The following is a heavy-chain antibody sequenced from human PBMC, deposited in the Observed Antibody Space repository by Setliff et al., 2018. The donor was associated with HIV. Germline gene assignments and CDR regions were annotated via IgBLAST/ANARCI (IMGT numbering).Heavy chain of an antibody. J-gene: IGHJ6*02. CDR1: GGSISSDY. CDR3: ARSRTSSGYYGVTGYGMDV. Sequence: PSETLSLICTVSGGSISSDYWSWIRQPPGKGLEWIGYIYYSGSTNYNPSLKSRVTISVATSKNQFSLKLNSVTTADTAVYYCARSRTSSGYYGVTGYGMDVWGQGTTVTVSS. V-gene: IGHV4-59*01. D-gene: IGHD3-22*01. CDR2: IYYSGST.